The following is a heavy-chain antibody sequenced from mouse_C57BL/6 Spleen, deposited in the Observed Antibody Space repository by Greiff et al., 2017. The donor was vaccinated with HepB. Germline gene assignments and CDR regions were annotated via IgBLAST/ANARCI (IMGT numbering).Heavy chain of an antibody. V-gene: IGHV1-82*01. CDR3: ARHGGYPFAY. D-gene: IGHD2-3*01. J-gene: IGHJ3*01. Sequence: QVQLQQSGPELVKPGASVKISCKASGYAFSSSWMNWVKQRPGKGLEWIGRIYPGDGDTNYNGKFKGKATLTADKSSSTAYMQLSSLTSEDSAVYFCARHGGYPFAYWGQGTLVTVSA. CDR1: GYAFSSSW. CDR2: IYPGDGDT.